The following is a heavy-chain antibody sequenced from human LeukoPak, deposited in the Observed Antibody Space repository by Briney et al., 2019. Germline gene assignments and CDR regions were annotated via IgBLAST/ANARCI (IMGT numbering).Heavy chain of an antibody. Sequence: GGSLRLSCAASGFTFSNCMMHWVRQAPGKGLVWVSRIKSDGITITYADSVKGRFTISRDNAKNTLYLQMNSLRAEDTAVYYCLRDLNWSLDQWGQGTLVTVSS. D-gene: IGHD1-20*01. CDR1: GFTFSNCM. V-gene: IGHV3-74*01. J-gene: IGHJ4*02. CDR3: LRDLNWSLDQ. CDR2: IKSDGITI.